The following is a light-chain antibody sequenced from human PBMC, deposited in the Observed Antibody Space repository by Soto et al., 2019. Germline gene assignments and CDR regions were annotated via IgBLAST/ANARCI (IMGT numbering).Light chain of an antibody. J-gene: IGKJ5*01. Sequence: DIQMTQSPSSLCASVGYTVTITCRASQSVGKHLNWYQQKPGEAPKFLIYASSSLQSGVPSRFSGSGSGTDFTLTINSLQPEDFATYYCQQGYTSAITFGQGTRLEIK. CDR3: QQGYTSAIT. CDR1: QSVGKH. V-gene: IGKV1-39*01. CDR2: ASS.